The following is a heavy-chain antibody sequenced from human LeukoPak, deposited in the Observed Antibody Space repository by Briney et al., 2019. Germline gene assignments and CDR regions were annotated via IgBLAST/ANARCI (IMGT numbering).Heavy chain of an antibody. CDR3: ARLDYGGQLDY. Sequence: GGSLRLSCAASGFTFSSYAMHWVRQAPGKGLEWVAVISYDGSNKYYADSVKGRFTISRDNSKNTLYLQMNSLRAEDTAVYYCARLDYGGQLDYWGQGTLVTVSS. D-gene: IGHD4-23*01. J-gene: IGHJ4*02. CDR1: GFTFSSYA. V-gene: IGHV3-30*14. CDR2: ISYDGSNK.